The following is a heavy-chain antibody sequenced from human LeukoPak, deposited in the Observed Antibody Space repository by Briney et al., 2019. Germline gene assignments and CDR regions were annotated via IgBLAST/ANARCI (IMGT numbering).Heavy chain of an antibody. Sequence: RESGPALVKPTQTLTLTFTFSGISLSTSGMCVSCIRQPPGKALEWLASIDWDDDKYYSTSLKTRLTISKDTSKNQVVLTMTNMDPVDTATYYCARIRPSGSGNYWAFDYWGQGTLVTVSS. J-gene: IGHJ4*02. V-gene: IGHV2-70*11. CDR1: GISLSTSGMC. CDR3: ARIRPSGSGNYWAFDY. D-gene: IGHD3-10*01. CDR2: IDWDDDK.